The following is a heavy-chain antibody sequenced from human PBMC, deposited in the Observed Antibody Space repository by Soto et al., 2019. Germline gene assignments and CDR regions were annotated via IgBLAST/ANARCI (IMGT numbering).Heavy chain of an antibody. CDR1: GFTFSSYG. CDR2: IWYDGSNK. J-gene: IGHJ6*03. D-gene: IGHD2-2*01. Sequence: GGSLRLSCAASGFTFSSYGMHWVRQAPGKGLEWVAVIWYDGSNKYYADSVKGRFTISRDNSKNTLYLQMNSLRAEDTAVYYCARDFEGYCSSTSCPSRGHYYYYYMDVWGKGTTVTVSS. CDR3: ARDFEGYCSSTSCPSRGHYYYYYMDV. V-gene: IGHV3-33*01.